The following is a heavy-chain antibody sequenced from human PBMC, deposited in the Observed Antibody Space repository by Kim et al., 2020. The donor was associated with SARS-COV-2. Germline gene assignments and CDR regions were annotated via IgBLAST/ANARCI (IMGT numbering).Heavy chain of an antibody. V-gene: IGHV1-24*01. CDR1: GYTLTELS. Sequence: ASVKVSCKVXGYTLTELSMHWVRQAPGKGLEWMGGFDPEDGETIYAQKFQGRVTMTEDTSTDTAYMELSSLRSEDTAVYYCATDPFSWGYSGSYKWGDYWGQGTLVTVSS. CDR2: FDPEDGET. CDR3: ATDPFSWGYSGSYKWGDY. D-gene: IGHD1-26*01. J-gene: IGHJ4*02.